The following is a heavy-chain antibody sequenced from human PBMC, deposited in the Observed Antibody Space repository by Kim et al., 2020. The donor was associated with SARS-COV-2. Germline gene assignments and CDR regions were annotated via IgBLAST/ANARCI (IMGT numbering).Heavy chain of an antibody. D-gene: IGHD3-9*01. V-gene: IGHV4-34*01. CDR3: ARGVFDWLIPMNWFDP. Sequence: PSLKSRVTISVDTSKNQFSLKLSSVTAADTAVYYCARGVFDWLIPMNWFDPWGQGTLVTVSS. J-gene: IGHJ5*02.